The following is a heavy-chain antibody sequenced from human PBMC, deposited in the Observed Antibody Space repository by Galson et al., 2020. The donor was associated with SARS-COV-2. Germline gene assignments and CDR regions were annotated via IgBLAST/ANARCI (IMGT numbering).Heavy chain of an antibody. CDR2: ISWDGSVT. CDR3: AKVALKHLVLGNVGENWCDP. CDR1: GFTFDDYS. J-gene: IGHJ5*02. Sequence: SCAASGFTFDDYSMHWVRQAPGKGLEWVSLISWDGSVTFYADSVKGRFTISRDNSKYSLYLQMNSLRTEDSAWYYCAKVALKHLVLGNVGENWCDPCGHGTLGTVSS. V-gene: IGHV3-43*01. D-gene: IGHD6-6*01.